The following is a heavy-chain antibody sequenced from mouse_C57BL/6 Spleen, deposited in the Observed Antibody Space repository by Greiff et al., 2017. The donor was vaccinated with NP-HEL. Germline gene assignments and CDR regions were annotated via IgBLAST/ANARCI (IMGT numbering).Heavy chain of an antibody. CDR1: GYTFTDYN. Sequence: EVQLQQSGPELVKPGASVKIPCKASGYTFTDYNMDWVKQSHGKSLEWIGDINPNNGGTIYNQKFKGKATLTVDKSSSTAYMELRSLTSEDTAVYYCARCGDYDDGVFAYWGQGTLVTVSA. CDR2: INPNNGGT. J-gene: IGHJ3*01. CDR3: ARCGDYDDGVFAY. V-gene: IGHV1-18*01. D-gene: IGHD2-4*01.